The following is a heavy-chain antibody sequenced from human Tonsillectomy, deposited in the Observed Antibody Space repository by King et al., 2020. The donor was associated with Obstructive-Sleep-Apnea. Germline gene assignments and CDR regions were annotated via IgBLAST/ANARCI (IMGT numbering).Heavy chain of an antibody. D-gene: IGHD2-15*01. CDR1: GFTFSSYS. V-gene: IGHV3-48*04. CDR2: ISSSRTTI. J-gene: IGHJ4*02. CDR3: ARGYWDFDY. Sequence: VQLVESGGGLVQPGGSLRLSCAASGFTFSSYSMNWVRQAPGKGLEWVSYISSSRTTIYYAGSVKGRFTISRDNAKNSLYLQMNSLRGEDTAVYYCARGYWDFDYWGQGTLVTVSS.